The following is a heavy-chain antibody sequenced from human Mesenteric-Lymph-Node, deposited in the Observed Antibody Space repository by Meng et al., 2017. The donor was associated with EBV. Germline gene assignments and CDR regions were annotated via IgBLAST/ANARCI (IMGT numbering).Heavy chain of an antibody. CDR3: ARAGSSGWSDLDY. CDR2: INHSGST. J-gene: IGHJ4*02. D-gene: IGHD6-19*01. Sequence: QVQLQQWGAGLLKPSETLSPTCGFYGESFGGYYWNWIRQPPGKGLEWIGEINHSGSTNYNPSLKSRVTISIDTSKNQFSVKLTSVTAADTAVYYCARAGSSGWSDLDYWGQGTLVTVSS. CDR1: GESFGGYY. V-gene: IGHV4-34*01.